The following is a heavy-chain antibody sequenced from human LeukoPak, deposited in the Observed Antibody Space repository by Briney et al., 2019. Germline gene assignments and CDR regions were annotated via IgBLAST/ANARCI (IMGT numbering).Heavy chain of an antibody. CDR1: GFTFSSYA. J-gene: IGHJ4*02. CDR3: ARDAASMPTYYFDY. D-gene: IGHD2/OR15-2a*01. V-gene: IGHV3-30-3*01. Sequence: GGSLRLSCAASGFTFSSYAMHWVRQAPGKGLEWVAVISYDGSNKYYADSVKGRFTISRDNSKNTLYLQMNSLRAEDTAVYYCARDAASMPTYYFDYWGQGTLVTVSS. CDR2: ISYDGSNK.